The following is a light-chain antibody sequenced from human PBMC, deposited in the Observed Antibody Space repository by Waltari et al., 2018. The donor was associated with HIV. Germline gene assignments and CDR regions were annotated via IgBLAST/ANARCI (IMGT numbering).Light chain of an antibody. CDR3: SSYITTGTIL. CDR2: DVN. Sequence: QSALTQPASASGSLGTSITISCIGSTCYIGTYNRVSWYQQYPDKAPLLLIRDVNTRHSGIPFRFSASKSGKTATLTISGLQAEDEADYYCSSYITTGTILFGGGTKVTVL. V-gene: IGLV2-14*03. CDR1: TCYIGTYNR. J-gene: IGLJ3*02.